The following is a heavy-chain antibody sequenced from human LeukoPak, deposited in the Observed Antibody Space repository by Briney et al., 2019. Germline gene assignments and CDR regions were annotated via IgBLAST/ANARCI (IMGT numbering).Heavy chain of an antibody. CDR1: GFIFSNYG. Sequence: GGSLRLSCAASGFIFSNYGMHWARQAPGKGLEWVAFIRYDGSSKFYADSVKGRFTISRDNSKNTLYLQMDSPRAEDTAVYYCVKEPLAKKTFDYWGQGTLVTVSS. J-gene: IGHJ4*02. CDR3: VKEPLAKKTFDY. V-gene: IGHV3-30*02. CDR2: IRYDGSSK.